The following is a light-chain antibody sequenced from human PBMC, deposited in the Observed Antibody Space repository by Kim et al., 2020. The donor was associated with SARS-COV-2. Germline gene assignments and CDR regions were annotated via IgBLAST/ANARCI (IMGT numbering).Light chain of an antibody. J-gene: IGLJ2*01. V-gene: IGLV3-19*01. CDR1: SLNTCY. CDR3: NSRDSGGNHLGL. Sequence: GQTVRITCQGDSLNTCYANWYQQKSGQAPVLVMYGRNSRPSGIPDRFSGSYSGDTASLTITGAQTEDEADYYCNSRDSGGNHLGLFGGGTQLTVL. CDR2: GRN.